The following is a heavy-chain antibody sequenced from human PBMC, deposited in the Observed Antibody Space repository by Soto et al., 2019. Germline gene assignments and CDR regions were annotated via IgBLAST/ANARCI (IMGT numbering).Heavy chain of an antibody. J-gene: IGHJ6*02. CDR1: GFTFSSYG. V-gene: IGHV3-30*18. CDR2: ISYDGSNK. D-gene: IGHD2-2*01. Sequence: QVQLVESGGGVVQPGRSLRLSCAASGFTFSSYGMHWVRQAPGKGLEWVAVISYDGSNKYYADSVKGRFTISRDNSKNTLYLQMNSLRAEDTAVYYCAKDPRDCSSTSCSYYYYYGMDVWGQGTTVTVSS. CDR3: AKDPRDCSSTSCSYYYYYGMDV.